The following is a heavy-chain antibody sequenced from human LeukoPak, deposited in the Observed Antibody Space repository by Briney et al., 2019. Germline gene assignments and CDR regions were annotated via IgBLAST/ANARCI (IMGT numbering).Heavy chain of an antibody. D-gene: IGHD3/OR15-3a*01. CDR3: AKEGPSMTFD. J-gene: IGHJ4*02. V-gene: IGHV3-23*01. CDR2: ISGSGGST. Sequence: GGSLRLSCVASGFSFSDYYMSWIRQAPGKGLEWVSAISGSGGSTYYADSVKGRFTISGDNSKNTLYLQMNSLRAEDTAVYYCAKEGPSMTFDWGQGTLVTVSS. CDR1: GFSFSDYY.